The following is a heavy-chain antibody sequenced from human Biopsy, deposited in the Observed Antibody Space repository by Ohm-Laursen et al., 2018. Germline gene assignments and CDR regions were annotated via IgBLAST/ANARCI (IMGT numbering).Heavy chain of an antibody. D-gene: IGHD2-2*01. J-gene: IGHJ5*02. CDR3: ARFIVPSLHCSNGVCPIRWFDP. Sequence: TLSLTCAVYGGTYSGYYWSWIRQPPGKGLEWIGEVHHDGRANYNPSLKSRVTISGDMSKKQFSLKPSGVTAADTAVYYCARFIVPSLHCSNGVCPIRWFDPWGQGTLVTVFS. CDR1: GGTYSGYY. CDR2: VHHDGRA. V-gene: IGHV4-34*01.